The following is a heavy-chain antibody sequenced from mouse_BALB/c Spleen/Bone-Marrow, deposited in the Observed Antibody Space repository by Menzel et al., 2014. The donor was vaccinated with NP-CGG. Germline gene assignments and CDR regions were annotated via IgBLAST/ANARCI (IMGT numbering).Heavy chain of an antibody. J-gene: IGHJ4*01. CDR3: ARGNPLYAMDY. CDR1: GYTFTSYW. D-gene: IGHD2-1*01. CDR2: INPSTGYT. Sequence: VKLVESGAELAKPGASVKMSCKASGYTFTSYWMHWVKQRPGQGLEWIGYINPSTGYTDYNQKFNDKATLTADKSSSTAYMQLSSLTSKDSAVYCCARGNPLYAMDYWGQGTSVTVSS. V-gene: IGHV1-7*01.